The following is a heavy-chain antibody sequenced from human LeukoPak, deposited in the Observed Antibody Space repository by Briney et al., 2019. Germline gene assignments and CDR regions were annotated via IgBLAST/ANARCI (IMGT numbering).Heavy chain of an antibody. CDR3: ARDVRIVYYDRSPDY. D-gene: IGHD3-22*01. CDR1: GFIFNRYG. J-gene: IGHJ4*02. V-gene: IGHV3-30*02. Sequence: GGSLRLPCAASGFIFNRYGMHWVRQAPGKGLEWVAYIGHDGSNKYYADSVKGRFTISRDSSENTLYLQMNSLRAEDTAVYYCARDVRIVYYDRSPDYWGQGTLVTVSS. CDR2: IGHDGSNK.